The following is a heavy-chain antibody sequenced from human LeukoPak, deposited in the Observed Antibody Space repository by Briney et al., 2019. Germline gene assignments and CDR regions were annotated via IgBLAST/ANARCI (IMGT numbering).Heavy chain of an antibody. J-gene: IGHJ4*02. CDR1: GFTFSSYA. CDR3: ARADYYGSGSYDY. CDR2: ISSNGGST. D-gene: IGHD3-10*01. V-gene: IGHV3-64*01. Sequence: GGSLRLSCAAPGFTFSSYAMHWVRQAPGKGLEYVSAISSNGGSTYYANSVKGRFTISRDSSKNTLYLQMGSLRAEDMAVYYCARADYYGSGSYDYWGQGTLVTVSS.